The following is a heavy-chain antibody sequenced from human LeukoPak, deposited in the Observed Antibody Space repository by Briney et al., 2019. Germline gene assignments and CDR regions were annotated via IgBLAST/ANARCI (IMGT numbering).Heavy chain of an antibody. CDR3: AREGIAAADRWFDP. CDR1: GYTFTGYY. CDR2: INPNSGGT. V-gene: IGHV1-2*02. J-gene: IGHJ5*02. Sequence: ASVKVSCKASGYTFTGYYMHWVRQAPGQGLEWMGWINPNSGGTNYAQKFQGRVTMTRDTSTSTAYMELRSLRSDDTAVYYCAREGIAAADRWFDPWGQGTLVTVSS. D-gene: IGHD6-13*01.